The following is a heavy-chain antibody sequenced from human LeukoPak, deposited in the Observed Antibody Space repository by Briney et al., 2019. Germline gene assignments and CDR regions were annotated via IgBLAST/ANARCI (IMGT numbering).Heavy chain of an antibody. Sequence: PSETLSLTCTVSSGSVSSSSYYWGWIRQPPGKGLEWIGSLYYTGSTYYNPSLKSRVTISVDTSKNHFSLKLTSVTAADTAVYYCARLPAARSYFDLWGQGTLVTVSS. J-gene: IGHJ4*02. V-gene: IGHV4-39*02. D-gene: IGHD2-2*01. CDR2: LYYTGST. CDR1: SGSVSSSSYY. CDR3: ARLPAARSYFDL.